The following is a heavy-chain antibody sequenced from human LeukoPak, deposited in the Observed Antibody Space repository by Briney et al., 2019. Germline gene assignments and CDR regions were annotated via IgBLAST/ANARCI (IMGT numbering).Heavy chain of an antibody. J-gene: IGHJ4*02. D-gene: IGHD6-19*01. Sequence: ASVKVSCKASRGTFSSYAISWVRQAPGQGLEWMGRIIPFFGTANYAQKFQGRATITTDEPTRTASMELSSLRPEHPPVYYCASAARPGGWYGDAYWGQGTLVTVPS. V-gene: IGHV1-69*05. CDR2: IIPFFGTA. CDR1: RGTFSSYA. CDR3: ASAARPGGWYGDAY.